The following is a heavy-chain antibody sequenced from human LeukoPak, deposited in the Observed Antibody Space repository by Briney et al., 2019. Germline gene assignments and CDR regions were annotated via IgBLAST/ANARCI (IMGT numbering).Heavy chain of an antibody. CDR3: ARVGKKYGDDNSGYRDSDY. Sequence: GGSLRLSCAASGFTFDDYAMHWVRQAPGKGLEWVSGISWNSGSIGYADSAKGRFTISRDNAKNSLYLQMNSLGAEDTAVYYCARVGKKYGDDNSGYRDSDYWGQGTLVTVSS. D-gene: IGHD3-22*01. J-gene: IGHJ4*02. CDR1: GFTFDDYA. V-gene: IGHV3-9*01. CDR2: ISWNSGSI.